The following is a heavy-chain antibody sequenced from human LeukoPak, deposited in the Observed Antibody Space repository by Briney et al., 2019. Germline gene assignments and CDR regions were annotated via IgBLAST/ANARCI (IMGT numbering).Heavy chain of an antibody. CDR3: ARDDPTLFWSGSPFY. CDR2: IKQDGSEK. D-gene: IGHD3-3*01. CDR1: GFTFNSYW. J-gene: IGHJ4*02. V-gene: IGHV3-7*01. Sequence: HSGGSLRLSCAASGFTFNSYWMSWVRQAPGKGLEWVANIKQDGSEKYYVDSVKGRFTISRDNAKNSLYLQMNSLRAEDTAVYYCARDDPTLFWSGSPFYWGQGTLVTVSS.